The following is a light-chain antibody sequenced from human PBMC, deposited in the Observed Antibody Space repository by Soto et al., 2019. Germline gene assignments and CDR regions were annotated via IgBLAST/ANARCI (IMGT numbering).Light chain of an antibody. J-gene: IGKJ2*01. CDR2: LGS. CDR1: QSLLHRNGFSY. CDR3: MQALQTPVT. Sequence: DIMMTQSSLSLPVTPGEPASISCRSSQSLLHRNGFSYLHWYLQKPGQSPQLLIYLGSNRASGVPDRFSGGGSGTDFTLKISRVEAEDVGVYYCMQALQTPVTFGQGTKLEIK. V-gene: IGKV2-28*01.